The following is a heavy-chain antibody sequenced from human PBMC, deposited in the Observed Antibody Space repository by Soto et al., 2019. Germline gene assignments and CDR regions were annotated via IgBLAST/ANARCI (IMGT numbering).Heavy chain of an antibody. V-gene: IGHV3-48*04. CDR3: ARHYYYYYYGMDV. CDR1: GFTFSSYW. CDR2: ISSSGSTI. Sequence: GGSLRLSCAASGFTFSSYWMNWVRQAPGKGLEWVSYISSSGSTIYYADSVKGRFTISRDNAKNSLYLQMNSLRAEDTAVYYCARHYYYYYYGMDVWGQGTTVTVSS. J-gene: IGHJ6*02.